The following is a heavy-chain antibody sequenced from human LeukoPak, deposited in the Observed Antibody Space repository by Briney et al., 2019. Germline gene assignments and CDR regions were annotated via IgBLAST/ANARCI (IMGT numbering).Heavy chain of an antibody. CDR2: ISSSSSTI. V-gene: IGHV3-48*01. J-gene: IGHJ4*02. D-gene: IGHD3-22*01. CDR3: AKSHWWDSSIDY. Sequence: GGSLRLSCAASGFTLSSYSMNWVRQAPGKGLEWVSYISSSSSTIYYADSVKGRFTISRDNSKNTLYLQMNSLRAEDTAVYYCAKSHWWDSSIDYWGQGTLVTVSS. CDR1: GFTLSSYS.